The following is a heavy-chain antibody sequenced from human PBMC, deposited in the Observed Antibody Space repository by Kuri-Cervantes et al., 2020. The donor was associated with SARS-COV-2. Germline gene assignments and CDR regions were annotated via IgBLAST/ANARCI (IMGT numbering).Heavy chain of an antibody. J-gene: IGHJ3*02. Sequence: LSLTCAASGFTFSSYAMSWVRQAPGKGLEWVSAISGSGGSTYYADSVKGRFTISRDNAKNSLYLQMNSLRAEDTAVYYCARALGMTTDAFDIWGQGTMVTVSS. D-gene: IGHD1-1*01. V-gene: IGHV3-23*01. CDR2: ISGSGGST. CDR1: GFTFSSYA. CDR3: ARALGMTTDAFDI.